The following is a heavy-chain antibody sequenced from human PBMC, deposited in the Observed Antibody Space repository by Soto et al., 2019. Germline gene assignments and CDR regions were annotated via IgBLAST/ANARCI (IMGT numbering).Heavy chain of an antibody. CDR3: AKDHSSRYILTAMDV. J-gene: IGHJ6*02. V-gene: IGHV3-23*01. Sequence: GGSLRLSCAASGFTFSSYAMSWVRQAPGKGLEWVSAISGSGGSTYYADSVKGRFTISRDNSKNTLYLQMNSLRAEDTAVYYCAKDHSSRYILTAMDVWGQGTTVTVSS. D-gene: IGHD3-9*01. CDR2: ISGSGGST. CDR1: GFTFSSYA.